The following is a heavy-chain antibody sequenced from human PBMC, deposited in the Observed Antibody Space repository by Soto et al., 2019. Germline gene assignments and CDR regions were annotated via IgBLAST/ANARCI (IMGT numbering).Heavy chain of an antibody. D-gene: IGHD3-22*01. CDR2: IWYDGSNK. Sequence: GGSLRLSCAASGFTFSSYGMHWVRQAPGKGLEWVAVIWYDGSNKYYADSVKGRFTISRDNSKNTLYLQMNSLRAEDTAVYYCARAAPPEGDSSGYYCDYWGQGTLVTVSS. CDR1: GFTFSSYG. CDR3: ARAAPPEGDSSGYYCDY. J-gene: IGHJ4*02. V-gene: IGHV3-33*01.